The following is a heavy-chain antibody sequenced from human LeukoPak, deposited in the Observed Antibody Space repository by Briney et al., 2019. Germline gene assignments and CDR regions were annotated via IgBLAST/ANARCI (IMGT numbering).Heavy chain of an antibody. CDR2: ISSSGSSI. CDR1: GFTFSSYE. D-gene: IGHD3-10*01. V-gene: IGHV3-48*03. J-gene: IGHJ6*03. Sequence: AGGSLRLSCAASGFTFSSYEMNWVRQAPGKGLEWVSYISSSGSSIYYADSVKGRFTISRDNAKNSLYLQMNSLRAEDTAVYYCAREDYYGSGTIEPYYYYMDVWGKGTTVTISS. CDR3: AREDYYGSGTIEPYYYYMDV.